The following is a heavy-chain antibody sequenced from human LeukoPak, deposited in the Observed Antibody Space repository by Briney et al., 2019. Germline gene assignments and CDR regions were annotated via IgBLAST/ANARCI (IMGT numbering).Heavy chain of an antibody. CDR1: GFTFSSSG. V-gene: IGHV3-21*01. D-gene: IGHD6-19*01. Sequence: GGSLRLSCAASGFTFSSSGMSWVRQAPGKGLEWVSSITSPVGRMYYADSLKGRITISRDNARSTLYLQMNSLRAEDTAVYYCATDGRSSGWYGFDYWGQGILVTVSS. CDR2: ITSPVGRM. J-gene: IGHJ4*02. CDR3: ATDGRSSGWYGFDY.